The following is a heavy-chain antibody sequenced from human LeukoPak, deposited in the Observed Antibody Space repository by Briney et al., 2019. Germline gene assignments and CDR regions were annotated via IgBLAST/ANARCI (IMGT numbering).Heavy chain of an antibody. J-gene: IGHJ4*02. Sequence: GGSLRLSCAASGFTFSSYWMHWVRQAPGKGPVWVSRIKSDGSSTSYADSVKGRFTISRDNSKNTLYLQMNSLRAEDTAVYYCARADYGGNAGTFDYWGQGTLVTVSS. CDR3: ARADYGGNAGTFDY. D-gene: IGHD4-23*01. CDR1: GFTFSSYW. V-gene: IGHV3-74*01. CDR2: IKSDGSST.